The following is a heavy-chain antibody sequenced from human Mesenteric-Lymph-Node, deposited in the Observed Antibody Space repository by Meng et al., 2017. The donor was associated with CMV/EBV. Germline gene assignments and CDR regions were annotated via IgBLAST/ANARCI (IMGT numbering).Heavy chain of an antibody. D-gene: IGHD3-3*01. CDR3: AKEPFDFWSGGNAFDI. CDR2: ISGSGDST. V-gene: IGHV3-23*01. Sequence: GGSLRLSCAASGFTFSNFDMNWVRQAPGKGLEWVSAISGSGDSTFHADSVKGRFTMSRDNSKKTLYLQMNSLRAEDTAIYYCAKEPFDFWSGGNAFDIWGQGTMVTVSS. J-gene: IGHJ3*02. CDR1: GFTFSNFD.